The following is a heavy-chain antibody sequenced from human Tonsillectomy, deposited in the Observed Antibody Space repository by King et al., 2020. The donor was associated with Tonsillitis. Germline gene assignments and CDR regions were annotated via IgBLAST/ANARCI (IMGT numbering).Heavy chain of an antibody. D-gene: IGHD2-21*02. V-gene: IGHV3-23*03. Sequence: VQLVESGGGLVQPGGSLRLSCAASGFTFSSYAMSWVRQAPGKGLDWVSVIYSGGYSTYYADSVKGRFTISRDNSKNTLYLQMNSLRAEDTAVYYCLLKGGDSYYFDYWGRGTLVTVSS. CDR3: LLKGGDSYYFDY. CDR1: GFTFSSYA. J-gene: IGHJ4*02. CDR2: IYSGGYST.